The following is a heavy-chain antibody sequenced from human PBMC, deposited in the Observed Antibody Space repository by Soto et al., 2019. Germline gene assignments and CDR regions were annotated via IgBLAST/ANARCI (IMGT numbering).Heavy chain of an antibody. CDR3: ARSFGYGGIDY. CDR1: GFTFSDHY. Sequence: GGSLRLSCAASGFTFSDHYMDWVRQAPEKGLEWIGRIRNKANSYTTEYAASVKGRFTISRDDSKNSLYLQMNSLKTEDTAVYYCARSFGYGGIDYWGQGT. D-gene: IGHD5-18*01. J-gene: IGHJ4*02. CDR2: IRNKANSYTT. V-gene: IGHV3-72*01.